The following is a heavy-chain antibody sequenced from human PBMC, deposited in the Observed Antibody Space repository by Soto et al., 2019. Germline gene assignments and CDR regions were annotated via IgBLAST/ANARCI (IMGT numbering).Heavy chain of an antibody. J-gene: IGHJ4*02. V-gene: IGHV3-7*01. CDR2: IEPDGRQK. Sequence: EVQLVESGGGLVQPGGSLRLSCAASGFTFSTFWMSWVRQAPGKGLEWVATIEPDGRQKHYVDSVMGRFTISRDNANNSVYLQMNSLRADDRAVFFCAREYTYGRVWGQGTLVTVSS. D-gene: IGHD1-1*01. CDR1: GFTFSTFW. CDR3: AREYTYGRV.